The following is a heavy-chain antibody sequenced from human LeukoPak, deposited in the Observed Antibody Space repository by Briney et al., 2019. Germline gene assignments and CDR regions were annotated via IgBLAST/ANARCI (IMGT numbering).Heavy chain of an antibody. CDR1: GFTFSSYG. J-gene: IGHJ4*02. CDR3: ARASGSFDY. Sequence: GGSLRLSCEASGFTFSSYGIHWVRQAPGRGLEWVAVIWSDGSNKYYADSVKGRFTISRDNSKDTLYLQLNSLRAEDTAVYYCARASGSFDYWGQGTLVSVSS. V-gene: IGHV3-33*01. CDR2: IWSDGSNK. D-gene: IGHD1-26*01.